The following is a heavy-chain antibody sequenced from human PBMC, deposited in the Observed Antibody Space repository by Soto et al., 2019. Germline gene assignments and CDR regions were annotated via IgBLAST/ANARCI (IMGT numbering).Heavy chain of an antibody. D-gene: IGHD2-15*01. J-gene: IGHJ3*02. CDR3: ARAGLGYCSGGSCQGAFDI. CDR2: ISSSSSYI. Sequence: EVQLVESGGGLVKPGGSLRLSCAASGFTFSSYSMNWVRQAPGKGLEWVSSISSSSSYIYYADSVKGRFTISRDNAKTSLYLQMNSLRAEDTAVYYCARAGLGYCSGGSCQGAFDIWGQGTMVTVSS. CDR1: GFTFSSYS. V-gene: IGHV3-21*01.